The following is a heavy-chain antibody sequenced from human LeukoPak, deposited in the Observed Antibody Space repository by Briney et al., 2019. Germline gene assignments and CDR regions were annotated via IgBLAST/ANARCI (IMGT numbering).Heavy chain of an antibody. CDR1: GFTFSSYA. CDR2: IKQDGSEK. CDR3: ARAPPYYYDSSGYYVYGAPLDY. D-gene: IGHD3-22*01. V-gene: IGHV3-7*01. J-gene: IGHJ4*02. Sequence: GGSLRLSCAASGFTFSSYAMSWVRQAPGKGLEWVANIKQDGSEKYYVDSVKGRFTISRDNAKNSLYLQMNSLRAEDTAVYYCARAPPYYYDSSGYYVYGAPLDYWGQGTLVTVSS.